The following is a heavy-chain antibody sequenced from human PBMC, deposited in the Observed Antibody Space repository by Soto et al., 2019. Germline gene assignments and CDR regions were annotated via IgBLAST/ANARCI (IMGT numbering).Heavy chain of an antibody. CDR3: ARDKEVAGSGLPDY. Sequence: ASVKVSCKASGYTFTSYGISWVRQAPGQGLEWMGWISAYNGNTNYAQKLQGRVTMTTDTSTSTAYMELRSLRSDDTAVYYCARDKEVAGSGLPDYWGQGTLVTVSS. V-gene: IGHV1-18*01. CDR1: GYTFTSYG. CDR2: ISAYNGNT. J-gene: IGHJ4*02. D-gene: IGHD3-10*01.